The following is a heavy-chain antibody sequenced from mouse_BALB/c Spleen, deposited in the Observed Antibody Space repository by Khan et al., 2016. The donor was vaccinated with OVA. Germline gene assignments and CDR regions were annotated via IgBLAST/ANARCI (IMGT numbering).Heavy chain of an antibody. Sequence: EVELVESGGGLVQPGGSRKLSCAASGFTFSSFGMHWVRQAPERGLEWVAYISSGSGTIYYADTVKGRFTISRDNPKNTLFLQMTSLRSEDTAMYYCAREGTTVGATWDWYFDVWGAGTTVTVSS. CDR1: GFTFSSFG. D-gene: IGHD1-1*01. CDR3: AREGTTVGATWDWYFDV. V-gene: IGHV5-17*02. CDR2: ISSGSGTI. J-gene: IGHJ1*01.